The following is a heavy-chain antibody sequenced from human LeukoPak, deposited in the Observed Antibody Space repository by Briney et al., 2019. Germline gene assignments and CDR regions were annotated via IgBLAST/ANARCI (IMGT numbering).Heavy chain of an antibody. Sequence: GGSLRLSCAASGFIFSSFWMSWVRQAPGKGLEWVANIKQDGSEKYYVDSVKGRFTISRDNARSSLYLQMDSLRAEDTAVYYCAKTVGATKTLFDYWGQGTLVTVSS. CDR3: AKTVGATKTLFDY. CDR2: IKQDGSEK. J-gene: IGHJ4*02. D-gene: IGHD1-26*01. V-gene: IGHV3-7*03. CDR1: GFIFSSFW.